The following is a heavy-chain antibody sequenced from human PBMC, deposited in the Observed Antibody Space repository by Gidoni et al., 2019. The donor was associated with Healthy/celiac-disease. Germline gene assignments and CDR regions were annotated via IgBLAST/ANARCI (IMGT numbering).Heavy chain of an antibody. CDR3: AREWYYYYGMDV. D-gene: IGHD1-26*01. J-gene: IGHJ6*02. CDR1: GGSFSGYY. CDR2: INHSGST. Sequence: QVQLQPWGAGLLKPSETLSLTCAVYGGSFSGYYWSWIRQPPGKGLEWIGEINHSGSTNDNPALKRRVTISVDTSKNQFSLKLSSVTAADTAVYYCAREWYYYYGMDVWGQGTTVTVSS. V-gene: IGHV4-34*01.